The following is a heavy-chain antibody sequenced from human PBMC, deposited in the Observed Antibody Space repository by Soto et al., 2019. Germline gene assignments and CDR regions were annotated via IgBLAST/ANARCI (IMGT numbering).Heavy chain of an antibody. CDR1: GFTFTSSA. CDR2: IVVGSGNT. Sequence: SLKVSCKASGFTFTSSAVQWVRQARGQRLEWIGWIVVGSGNTNYAQKFQERVTITRDMSTSTAYMELSSLRSEDTAVYYCAATLKGYCSGGSCPRYYYGMDVWGQGTTVTVSS. V-gene: IGHV1-58*01. CDR3: AATLKGYCSGGSCPRYYYGMDV. D-gene: IGHD2-15*01. J-gene: IGHJ6*02.